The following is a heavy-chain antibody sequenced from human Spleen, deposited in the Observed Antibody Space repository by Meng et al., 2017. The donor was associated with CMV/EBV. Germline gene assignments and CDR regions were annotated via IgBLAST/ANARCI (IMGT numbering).Heavy chain of an antibody. CDR3: ARTRVATEEDYFDY. CDR1: GFTVSNHY. J-gene: IGHJ4*02. Sequence: GSLRLSCAASGFTVSNHYMSWVRQAPEKGLEWLSVIYSGGSTYYADSVKGRFSISRDNSRNTLYLQMNSLRAEDTAVYYCARTRVATEEDYFDYWGQGTLVTVSS. V-gene: IGHV3-53*01. CDR2: IYSGGST. D-gene: IGHD5-12*01.